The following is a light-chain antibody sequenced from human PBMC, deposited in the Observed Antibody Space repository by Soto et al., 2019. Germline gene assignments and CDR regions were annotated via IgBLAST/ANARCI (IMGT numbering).Light chain of an antibody. V-gene: IGKV1-27*01. CDR2: AAS. CDR3: QQYNAAPWT. CDR1: QGISHN. J-gene: IGKJ1*01. Sequence: DIQMTQSPSSLSASVGDRVTITCRASQGISHNLAWYQQKPGKVPKLLIYAASTLQSGVPSRFSGSGSGTDFTLTISSLQPEDVATYYCQQYNAAPWTFGPGTKVEIK.